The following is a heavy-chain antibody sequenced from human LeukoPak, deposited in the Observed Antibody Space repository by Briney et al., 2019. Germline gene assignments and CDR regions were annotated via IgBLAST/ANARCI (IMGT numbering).Heavy chain of an antibody. D-gene: IGHD3-3*01. CDR1: RFPFGDYG. V-gene: IGHV3-20*03. CDR3: ARVFTIFGPGESAFDI. Sequence: GGSLRLFYAAGRFPFGDYGMRWVSQAPARGMYRVSGKNGKSGITGYAYSVKGRFTISRDKAKNSLYLQMNSLRAEDTALYYCARVFTIFGPGESAFDIWGQGTMVTVSS. CDR2: KNGKSGIT. J-gene: IGHJ3*02.